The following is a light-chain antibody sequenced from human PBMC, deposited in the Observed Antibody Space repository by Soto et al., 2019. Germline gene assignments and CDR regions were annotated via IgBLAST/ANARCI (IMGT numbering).Light chain of an antibody. CDR1: QSVTTT. CDR3: QQYNNWPPWT. Sequence: EIVMTQSPATLSVSPGERAALSCRASQSVTTTVAWYQQKSGQAPRLLIYYASTRATGIPARFSGSGSGTEFTLTISSLQSEDFAVYYCQQYNNWPPWTFGQGTKVDIK. J-gene: IGKJ1*01. CDR2: YAS. V-gene: IGKV3-15*01.